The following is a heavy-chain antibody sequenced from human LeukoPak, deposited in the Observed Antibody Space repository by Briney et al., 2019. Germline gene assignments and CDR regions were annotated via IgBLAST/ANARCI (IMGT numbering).Heavy chain of an antibody. CDR1: GYTFTSYA. CDR3: ARDPYYDIFDAFDI. J-gene: IGHJ3*02. CDR2: INTNTGNP. Sequence: ASVKVSCKASGYTFTSYAMNWVRQAPGQGLEWMGWINTNTGNPTYAQGFTGRFVFSLDTSVSTAYLQISSLKAEDTAVYYCARDPYYDIFDAFDIWGQGTMVTVSS. D-gene: IGHD3-9*01. V-gene: IGHV7-4-1*02.